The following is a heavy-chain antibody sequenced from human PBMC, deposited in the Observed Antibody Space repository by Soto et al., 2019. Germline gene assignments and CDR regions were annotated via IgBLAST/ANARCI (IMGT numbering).Heavy chain of an antibody. D-gene: IGHD2-21*02. Sequence: PGGSLRLSCSASGFTFSSYAMHWVRQAPGKGLEDVSAISSNGGSTYYADSVKGRFTISRDNSKNTLYLQMSSLRAEDTAVYYCVKDPAGVVVTAIPHPHPFQHWGQGTLVTVSS. CDR2: ISSNGGST. CDR1: GFTFSSYA. V-gene: IGHV3-64D*06. CDR3: VKDPAGVVVTAIPHPHPFQH. J-gene: IGHJ1*01.